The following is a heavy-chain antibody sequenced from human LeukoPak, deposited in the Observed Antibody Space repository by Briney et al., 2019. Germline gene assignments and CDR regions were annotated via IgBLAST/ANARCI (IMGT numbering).Heavy chain of an antibody. V-gene: IGHV4-39*01. CDR1: GDSLRNSGSY. CDR2: IYYDGKT. Sequence: SETLSLTCTVSGDSLRNSGSYWVWNRQPSGKGLEWIGSIYYDGKTYYNPSLKRRVTISADTSKSQFSLKMSSVTAADTAVYWCVRRQHYGDPHWGQGTLVSVST. CDR3: VRRQHYGDPH. J-gene: IGHJ4*02. D-gene: IGHD4-17*01.